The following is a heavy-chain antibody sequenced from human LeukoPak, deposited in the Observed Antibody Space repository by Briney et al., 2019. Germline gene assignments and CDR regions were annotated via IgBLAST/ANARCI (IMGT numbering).Heavy chain of an antibody. CDR3: ARDSSGYCSSTSCSYNYFDY. V-gene: IGHV3-48*01. J-gene: IGHJ4*02. CDR1: GFTFSSYA. D-gene: IGHD2-2*01. Sequence: GGSLRLSCAASGFTFSSYAMSWVRQAPGKGLEWVSYISSSSSSTIYYADSVKGRFTISRDNAKNSLYLQMNSLRAEDTAVYYCARDSSGYCSSTSCSYNYFDYWGQGTLVTVSS. CDR2: ISSSSSSTI.